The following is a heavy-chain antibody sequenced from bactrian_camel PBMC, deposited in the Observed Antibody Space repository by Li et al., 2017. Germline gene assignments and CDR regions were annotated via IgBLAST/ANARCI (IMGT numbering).Heavy chain of an antibody. V-gene: IGHV3S25*01. J-gene: IGHJ4*01. CDR2: ITLGGGVT. CDR1: GSTMSTYC. D-gene: IGHD4*01. CDR3: AAAQNLAIPSKPTMCHRSAY. Sequence: QLVESGGGSVQAGGSLRLSCATSGSTMSTYCMGWYRQAPRKEREGVATITLGGGVTDYSDSVKGRFTISVDDAKRTAYLQMNSLKPEDTAMYYCAAAQNLAIPSKPTMCHRSAYRGQGTQVTVS.